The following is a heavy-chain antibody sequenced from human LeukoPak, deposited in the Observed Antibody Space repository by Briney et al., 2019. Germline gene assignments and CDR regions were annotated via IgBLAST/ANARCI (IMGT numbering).Heavy chain of an antibody. J-gene: IGHJ6*02. D-gene: IGHD6-13*01. CDR2: IYYSGST. Sequence: SETLSLTCTVSGGSISSYYWSWIRQPPGKGLEWIGYIYYSGSTNYNPSLKSRVTISVDTSKNQFSLKLSSVTAADTAVYYCASSRRGLDYSSSWYWRSHGMDVWGQGTTVTVSS. CDR3: ASSRRGLDYSSSWYWRSHGMDV. CDR1: GGSISSYY. V-gene: IGHV4-59*01.